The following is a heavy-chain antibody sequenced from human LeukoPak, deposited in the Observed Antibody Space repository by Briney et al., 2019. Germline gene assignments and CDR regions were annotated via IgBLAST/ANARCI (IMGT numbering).Heavy chain of an antibody. D-gene: IGHD2/OR15-2a*01. V-gene: IGHV1-24*01. J-gene: IGHJ6*02. CDR2: FDPEDGET. Sequence: ASVKVSCKVSGYTLTELSMHWVRQAPGKGLEWMGGFDPEDGETIYAQKFQGRVTMTEDTSTDTAYMELSSLRSEDTAVYYCATVSESEPFLGYYYGMDVWGQGTTVTVSS. CDR1: GYTLTELS. CDR3: ATVSESEPFLGYYYGMDV.